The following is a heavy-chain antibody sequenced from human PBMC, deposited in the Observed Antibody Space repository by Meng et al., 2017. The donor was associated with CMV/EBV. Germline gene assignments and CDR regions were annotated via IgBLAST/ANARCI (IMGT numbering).Heavy chain of an antibody. J-gene: IGHJ4*02. Sequence: PVQEPGSGLGKPAETRSLTCTVSGGSISSYYWSWIRQPAGKGLEWIGRIYTSGRTNYNPSLKSRVTMSVDTSKNQFSLKLSSVTAADTAVYYCARVLRWNGVIDYWGQGTLVTVSS. V-gene: IGHV4-4*07. CDR3: ARVLRWNGVIDY. CDR2: IYTSGRT. CDR1: GGSISSYY. D-gene: IGHD4-23*01.